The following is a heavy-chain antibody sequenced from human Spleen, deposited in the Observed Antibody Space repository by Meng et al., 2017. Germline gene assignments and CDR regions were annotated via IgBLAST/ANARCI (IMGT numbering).Heavy chain of an antibody. J-gene: IGHJ4*02. Sequence: QVQLKQWGAGLLKPSVTLSLTCAVYGGSFSGYSWSWIRQPPGKGLEWIGEINHSGSTNNNPSLKSRVTISVDTSKNQFSLKLSSVTAADTAVYYCARGGYCSGDSCYSAFDYWGQGTLVTVSS. D-gene: IGHD2-15*01. V-gene: IGHV4-34*01. CDR3: ARGGYCSGDSCYSAFDY. CDR1: GGSFSGYS. CDR2: INHSGST.